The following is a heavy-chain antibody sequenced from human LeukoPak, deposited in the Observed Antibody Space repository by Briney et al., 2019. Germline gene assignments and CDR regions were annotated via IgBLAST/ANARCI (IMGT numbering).Heavy chain of an antibody. CDR2: MNPHSGNT. J-gene: IGHJ3*02. CDR1: GYTFTNYD. V-gene: IGHV1-8*01. Sequence: GASVKVSCKASGYTFTNYDINWMRQATGQGLEWVGWMNPHSGNTGYVQKFQGRVSMTRDTSISTAYMEVTSLRSEDTAVYYCARGRKYNWSPGDDGFDMWGQGTMVTVSS. D-gene: IGHD1-20*01. CDR3: ARGRKYNWSPGDDGFDM.